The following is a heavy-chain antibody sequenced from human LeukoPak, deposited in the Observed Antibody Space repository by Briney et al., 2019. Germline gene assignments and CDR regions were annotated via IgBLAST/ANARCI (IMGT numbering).Heavy chain of an antibody. J-gene: IGHJ5*02. CDR1: GFTFSSYW. CDR2: IKEDGSEK. CDR3: ARDRHTDL. V-gene: IGHV3-7*01. Sequence: TGGSLRLSCAASGFTFSSYWMTWVRQAPGKGLDWVANIKEDGSEKYNVNSVKGRFTISRDNAKNSLYLQMDSLRAEDTAVYYCARDRHTDLWGQGTLVTVSS.